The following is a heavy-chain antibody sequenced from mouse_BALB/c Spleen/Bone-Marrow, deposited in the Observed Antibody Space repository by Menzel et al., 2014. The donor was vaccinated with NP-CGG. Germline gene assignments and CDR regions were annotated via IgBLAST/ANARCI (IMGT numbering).Heavy chain of an antibody. CDR1: GDSITSGY. Sequence: DVMLVESGPSLVKPSQTLSLTCSVTGDSITSGYWNWIRKFPGNKLEYMGYISYSGSTYYNPSLKSRISITRDTSKNQYYLQLNSVTTEDTATYYCARYGYAGPWFPYWGQGTLVTVSA. CDR3: ARYGYAGPWFPY. J-gene: IGHJ3*01. V-gene: IGHV3-8*02. CDR2: ISYSGST. D-gene: IGHD2-2*01.